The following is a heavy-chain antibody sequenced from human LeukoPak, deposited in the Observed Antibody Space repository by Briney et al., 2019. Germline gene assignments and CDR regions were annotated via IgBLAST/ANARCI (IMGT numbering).Heavy chain of an antibody. CDR1: GGSFSGYY. Sequence: SETLSLTCAVYGGSFSGYYWSWIRQPPGKGLEWIGEINHSGSTNYNPSLKSRVTISVDTSKNQFSLKLSSVTAADTAVYYCARRIFGGSYYNYWGQGTLVTVSS. CDR3: ARRIFGGSYYNY. V-gene: IGHV4-34*01. D-gene: IGHD1-26*01. J-gene: IGHJ4*02. CDR2: INHSGST.